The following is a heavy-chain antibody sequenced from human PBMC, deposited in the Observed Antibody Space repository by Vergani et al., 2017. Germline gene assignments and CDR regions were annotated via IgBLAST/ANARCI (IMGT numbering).Heavy chain of an antibody. CDR3: ARDRGPCGSYHPFDY. J-gene: IGHJ4*02. CDR2: ISAYNGNT. V-gene: IGHV1-18*01. D-gene: IGHD1-26*01. Sequence: QVQLVQSGAEVKKPGASVKVSCKASGYTFTSYGISWVRQPPGQGLEWMGWISAYNGNTNYAQKLQGRVTMTTDTSTITAYMELRSLRSDDTAVYYCARDRGPCGSYHPFDYWGQGTLVTVSS. CDR1: GYTFTSYG.